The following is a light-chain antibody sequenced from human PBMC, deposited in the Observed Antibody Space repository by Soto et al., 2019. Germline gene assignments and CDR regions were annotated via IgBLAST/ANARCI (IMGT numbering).Light chain of an antibody. CDR3: QHYNSYSEA. J-gene: IGKJ1*01. CDR1: QTISSW. Sequence: DIQMTQSPSTLSGSVGDGVTITCRASQTISSWLAWYQQKPGKAPKLLIYKASTLKSGVPSRFSGSGSGTEFTLTISILQPDDFATYYYQHYNSYSEAFGQGTKVELK. CDR2: KAS. V-gene: IGKV1-5*03.